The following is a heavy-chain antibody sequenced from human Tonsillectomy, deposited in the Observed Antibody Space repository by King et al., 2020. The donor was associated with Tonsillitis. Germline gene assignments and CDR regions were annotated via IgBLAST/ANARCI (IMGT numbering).Heavy chain of an antibody. CDR3: ARRAVTTNYYYYYMDV. J-gene: IGHJ6*03. D-gene: IGHD4-11*01. V-gene: IGHV3-30-3*01. CDR1: GFTFSNYA. CDR2: ISYDGINK. Sequence: HVQLVESGGGVVQPGRSLRLSCAASGFTFSNYAMHWVRQAPGKGLEWVAVISYDGINKYYADSVKGRFTISRDNSKNTRYLQMNSLRAEDTAVYYCARRAVTTNYYYYYMDVWGKGTTVTVS.